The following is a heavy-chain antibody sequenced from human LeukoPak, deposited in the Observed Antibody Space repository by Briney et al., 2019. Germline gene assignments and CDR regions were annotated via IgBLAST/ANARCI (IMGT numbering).Heavy chain of an antibody. CDR2: ISGSGGST. V-gene: IGHV3-23*01. Sequence: GESLRLSCAASGFTFTTYWMTWVRQAPGKGLEWVSAISGSGGSTNYADSVKGRFTISRDNSKNTLYLQMNSLRAEDTAVYYCAKGAMAYYYYYMDVWGKGTTVTISS. CDR1: GFTFTTYW. D-gene: IGHD5-18*01. J-gene: IGHJ6*03. CDR3: AKGAMAYYYYYMDV.